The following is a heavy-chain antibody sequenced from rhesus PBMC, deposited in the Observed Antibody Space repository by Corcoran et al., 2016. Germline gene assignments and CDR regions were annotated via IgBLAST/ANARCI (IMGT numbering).Heavy chain of an antibody. CDR1: GGSISSTNW. Sequence: QVQLQESGPAVVKPSETLSLTCAVSGGSISSTNWWSWIRQSPGKGREWIGGIYGSGWSTEYHPSLKSRVTISIATSKTQFSLKLSSVAAADSAVYYCARLIYCSSTYCSSDGLDSWGQGVVVTVSS. V-gene: IGHV4-93*02. J-gene: IGHJ6*01. CDR2: IYGSGWST. D-gene: IGHD2-15*01. CDR3: ARLIYCSSTYCSSDGLDS.